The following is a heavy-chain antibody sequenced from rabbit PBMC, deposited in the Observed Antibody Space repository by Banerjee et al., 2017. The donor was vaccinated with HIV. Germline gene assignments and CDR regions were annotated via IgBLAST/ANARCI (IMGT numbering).Heavy chain of an antibody. J-gene: IGHJ3*01. CDR1: GFDFSSNA. D-gene: IGHD6-1*01. CDR2: IYAGTSSST. V-gene: IGHV1S45*01. CDR3: ASYYTYGYAGYDLTRLDL. Sequence: QEQLVESGGGLVKPEGSLTLTCKASGFDFSSNAMWWVRQAPGKGLESIACIYAGTSSSTWYASWAKGRFTTSKTSSTTVTLQMTSLTAADTATYFCASYYTYGYAGYDLTRLDLWGQGTLVTVS.